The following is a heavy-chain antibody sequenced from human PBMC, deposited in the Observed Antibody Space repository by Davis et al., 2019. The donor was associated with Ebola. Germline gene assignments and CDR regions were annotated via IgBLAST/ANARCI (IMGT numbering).Heavy chain of an antibody. V-gene: IGHV3-48*02. CDR2: ITAGSSTI. D-gene: IGHD4-11*01. CDR1: GFIFSSYI. Sequence: GESLKISCASSGFIFSSYIMYLVRQAPGKGLEWVSYITAGSSTIYFADSVKGRFAISRDDAKKSVYLEMNSLRDEDTAVYYCARDYSKYDYYGMDVWGKGTTVIVSS. CDR3: ARDYSKYDYYGMDV. J-gene: IGHJ6*04.